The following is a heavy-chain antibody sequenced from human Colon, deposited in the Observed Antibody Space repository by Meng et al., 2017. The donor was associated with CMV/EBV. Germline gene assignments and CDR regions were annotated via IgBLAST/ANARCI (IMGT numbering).Heavy chain of an antibody. CDR3: TTDRYGGAYDI. Sequence: GGSLRLSCVASGFTFSGDWMAWVRQAPGKGLEWLTNIKQDGSVRNYVDSVKGRFTVSIDNAKNSLYLQMSSLRAEDTAIYYCTTDRYGGAYDIWGQGTMVTVSS. D-gene: IGHD3-9*01. CDR1: GFTFSGDW. J-gene: IGHJ3*02. V-gene: IGHV3-7*01. CDR2: IKQDGSVR.